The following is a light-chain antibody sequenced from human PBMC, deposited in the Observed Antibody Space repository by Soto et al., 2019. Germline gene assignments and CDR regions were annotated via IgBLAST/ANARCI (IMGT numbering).Light chain of an antibody. Sequence: EIVLTQSPGTLSLSPGERGTLSCRASQGVSSRYLAWYQQKPGQAPRLLIYGASNRATGIPDRFSGSGSGTDFTLTISRLEPEDFAVYYCQQYGSSSWTFGQGTKVDIK. CDR2: GAS. J-gene: IGKJ1*01. V-gene: IGKV3-20*01. CDR1: QGVSSRY. CDR3: QQYGSSSWT.